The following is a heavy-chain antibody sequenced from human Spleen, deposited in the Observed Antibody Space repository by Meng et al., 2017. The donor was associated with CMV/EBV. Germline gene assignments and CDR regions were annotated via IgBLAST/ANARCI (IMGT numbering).Heavy chain of an antibody. CDR2: IYHGGRT. V-gene: IGHV4-38-2*02. CDR1: GYSISSGYY. CDR3: ARPSGTSCYHCYYYGMDV. D-gene: IGHD2-2*01. J-gene: IGHJ6*02. Sequence: SETLSLTCTVSGYSISSGYYWGWIRQPPGRGLEWIGTIYHGGRTYYNPSLKSRVTIPLDTSNNQFSLKLSSVTAADTAVYYCARPSGTSCYHCYYYGMDVWGQGTTVTVSS.